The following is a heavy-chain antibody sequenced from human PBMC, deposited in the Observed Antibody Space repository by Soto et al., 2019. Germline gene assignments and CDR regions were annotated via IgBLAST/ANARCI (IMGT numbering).Heavy chain of an antibody. CDR3: VSGIYSISST. CDR2: INQHGTEK. V-gene: IGHV3-7*05. J-gene: IGHJ5*02. D-gene: IGHD6-6*01. Sequence: GGSLRLSCAASGFTFSNYWMTWVRQAPGKGLEWVANINQHGTEKYYVDSVKGRFTISRDNAKNSLYLQMNSLRAEDTAIYFCVSGIYSISSTWGQGSLVTVSS. CDR1: GFTFSNYW.